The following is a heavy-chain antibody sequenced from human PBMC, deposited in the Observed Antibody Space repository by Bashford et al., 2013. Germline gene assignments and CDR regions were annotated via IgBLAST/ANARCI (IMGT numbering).Heavy chain of an antibody. CDR3: ARDEVDTANRKGSFDI. J-gene: IGHJ3*02. CDR1: GYTFTGYY. CDR2: INPNSGGT. V-gene: IGHV1-2*04. Sequence: VASVKVSCKASGYTFTGYYMHWVRQAPGQGLEWMGWINPNSGGTNYAQKFQGWVTMTRDTSISTAYMELSRLRSDDTAVYYCARDEVDTANRKGSFDIVGPKGQ. D-gene: IGHD5-18*01.